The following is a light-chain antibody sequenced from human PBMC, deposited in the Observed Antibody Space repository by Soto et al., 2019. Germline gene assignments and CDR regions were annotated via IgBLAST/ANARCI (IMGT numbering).Light chain of an antibody. V-gene: IGKV3D-11*02. J-gene: IGKJ5*01. CDR2: VAS. CDR3: HQRNK. CDR1: QSVSNNY. Sequence: EIVLTQSPGTLSLSPGERATLSCRASQSVSNNYLAWYQQKPGQAPRLLIYVASTRATGTPARFSGSRPGTDFTLTISSLEPEDFAVYFCHQRNKFGQGTRLEIK.